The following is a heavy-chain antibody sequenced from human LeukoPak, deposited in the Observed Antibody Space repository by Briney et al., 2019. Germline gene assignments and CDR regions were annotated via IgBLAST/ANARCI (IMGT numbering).Heavy chain of an antibody. CDR1: GFTFSSYQ. CDR2: ISSSGTAI. V-gene: IGHV3-48*03. J-gene: IGHJ4*02. CDR3: ARDVGERSGYADY. D-gene: IGHD3-22*01. Sequence: GGSLRLSCATSGFTFSSYQMNWVRQAPGKGLEWVSYISSSGTAIYYADSVKGRFTISRDNAKNSLYLQMNSLRAEDTAIYYCARDVGERSGYADYWGQGTLVTVSS.